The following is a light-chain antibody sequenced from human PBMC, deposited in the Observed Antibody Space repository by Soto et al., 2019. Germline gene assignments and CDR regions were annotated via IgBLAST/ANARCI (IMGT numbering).Light chain of an antibody. Sequence: IKMTKSASSLFASVGDRVTITCQATQDINIYLNWYQQKPGKAPNLLIYDASNLEIGVPSRFSGSGSGTHFTFTISSLQTEDIGTYYCQQYDILPITFGRGTRLEIK. CDR3: QQYDILPIT. J-gene: IGKJ5*01. CDR1: QDINIY. V-gene: IGKV1-33*01. CDR2: DAS.